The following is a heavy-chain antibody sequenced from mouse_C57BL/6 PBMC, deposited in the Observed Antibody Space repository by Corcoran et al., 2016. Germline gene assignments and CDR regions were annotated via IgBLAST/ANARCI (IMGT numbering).Heavy chain of an antibody. CDR2: INTYSGVP. CDR3: ARSGDGYPAYWYFDV. D-gene: IGHD2-3*01. V-gene: IGHV9-3*01. CDR1: GYTFTTYG. J-gene: IGHJ1*03. Sequence: QIQLVQSGPELKKPGETVKISCKASGYTFTTYGMSWVKQAPGKGLKWMGWINTYSGVPTYADDFKGRFAFSLETSASTAYLQINNLKNEDTATYFCARSGDGYPAYWYFDVWGTGTTVTVSS.